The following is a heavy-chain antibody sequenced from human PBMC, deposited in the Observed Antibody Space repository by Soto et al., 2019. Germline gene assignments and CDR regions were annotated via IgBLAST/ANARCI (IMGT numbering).Heavy chain of an antibody. CDR2: INHSGST. D-gene: IGHD1-1*01. CDR1: GGSFSGYY. J-gene: IGHJ6*03. CDR3: ARGFPGTTTSPVTRYYYYMAV. Sequence: SETLSLTCAVYGGSFSGYYWSWIRRPPGKGLEWIGEINHSGSTNYNPSLKSRVTISVDTSKNQFSLKLSSVTAADTAVYYCARGFPGTTTSPVTRYYYYMAVWGKGTTVTVSS. V-gene: IGHV4-34*01.